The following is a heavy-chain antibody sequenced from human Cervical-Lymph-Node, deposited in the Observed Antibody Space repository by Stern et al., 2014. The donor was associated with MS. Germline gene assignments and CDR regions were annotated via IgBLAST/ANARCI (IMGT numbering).Heavy chain of an antibody. V-gene: IGHV1-69*01. D-gene: IGHD3-10*01. J-gene: IGHJ6*02. CDR2: IIPVFGPA. CDR1: GGTFSRYP. Sequence: VQLVQSGAEVKTPGSSEKVSCKPSGGTFSRYPISCALPTPGQGLEWMAGIIPVFGPANKAQNFQGRVPITADPYPSPAYIEPSSLRSEDTAVYYCARLSGDLYYYGMDVWGQGTTVPVSS. CDR3: ARLSGDLYYYGMDV.